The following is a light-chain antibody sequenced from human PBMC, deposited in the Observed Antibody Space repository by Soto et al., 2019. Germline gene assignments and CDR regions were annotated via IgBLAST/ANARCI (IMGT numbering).Light chain of an antibody. CDR1: ISDVACYNY. CDR2: DVT. V-gene: IGLV2-11*01. J-gene: IGLJ2*01. Sequence: QSVLTQPRSVSGSPGQSVTISCTGTISDVACYNYGSCYQHHPGKAPKLLISDVTKRPSWVPDRFSGSKSGSTASLTISELQAEDEADYYCSSYARSNNLVFGGGTQLTVL. CDR3: SSYARSNNLV.